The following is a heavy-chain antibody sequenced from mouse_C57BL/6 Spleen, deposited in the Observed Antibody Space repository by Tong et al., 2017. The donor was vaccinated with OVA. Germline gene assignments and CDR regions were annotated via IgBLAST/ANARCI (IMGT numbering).Heavy chain of an antibody. CDR1: GYAFSSSW. J-gene: IGHJ3*01. V-gene: IGHV1-82*01. CDR3: ARAYYSNPAWFAY. CDR2: INPGSGGT. Sequence: VQLQESGPELVKPGASVKISCKASGYAFSSSWMNWVKQRPGQGLEWIGVINPGSGGTNYNEKFKGKATLTADKSSSTAYMQLSSLTSEDSAVYFCARAYYSNPAWFAYWGQGTLVTVSA. D-gene: IGHD2-5*01.